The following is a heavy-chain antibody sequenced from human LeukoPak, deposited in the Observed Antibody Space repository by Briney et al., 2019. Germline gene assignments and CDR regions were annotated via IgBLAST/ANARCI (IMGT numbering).Heavy chain of an antibody. D-gene: IGHD2-2*02. CDR1: GFTFSPYW. CDR3: ARGTALQDY. CDR2: INPDGTTT. J-gene: IGHJ4*02. V-gene: IGHV3-74*01. Sequence: GGSLRLSCAASGFTFSPYWMHWVRQAPGKGLVWVSHINPDGTTTSYADSVKGRFTISRDNAQNTLYLQMNSLRAEDTAVYYCARGTALQDYWGQGTRVTVSA.